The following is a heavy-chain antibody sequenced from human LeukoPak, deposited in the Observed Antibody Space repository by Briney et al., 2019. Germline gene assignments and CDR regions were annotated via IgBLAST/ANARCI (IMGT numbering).Heavy chain of an antibody. CDR1: GGSISSYY. Sequence: PSETLSLTCTVSGGSISSYYWSWIRQPPGKGLEWIGYIYYSGSTNYNPSLKSRVTISVDTSKNQFSLKLSSVTAADTAVYYCAREGDGYNSAIDYCGQGTLVTVSS. CDR2: IYYSGST. V-gene: IGHV4-59*01. CDR3: AREGDGYNSAIDY. D-gene: IGHD5-24*01. J-gene: IGHJ4*02.